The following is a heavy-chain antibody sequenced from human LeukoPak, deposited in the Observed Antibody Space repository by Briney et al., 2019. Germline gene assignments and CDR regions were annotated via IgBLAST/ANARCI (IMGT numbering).Heavy chain of an antibody. CDR1: GFTFSIYA. J-gene: IGHJ6*02. Sequence: GGSLRLSCEASGFTFSIYAMSWVRQAPGKGLEWVSYISSSGSTIYYADSVKGRFTISRDNAKNSLYLQMNSLRAEDTAVYYCARTDYYDSSGYYGRGYYYYYGMDVWGQGTTVTVSS. V-gene: IGHV3-48*03. CDR2: ISSSGSTI. D-gene: IGHD3-22*01. CDR3: ARTDYYDSSGYYGRGYYYYYGMDV.